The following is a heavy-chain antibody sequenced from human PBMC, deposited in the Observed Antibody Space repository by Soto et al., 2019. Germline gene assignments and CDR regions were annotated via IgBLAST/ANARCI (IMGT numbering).Heavy chain of an antibody. CDR3: ARGGVDYYDSSGYYFSPYFFDY. CDR1: GGSISSGGYS. Sequence: SETLSLTCAVSGGSISSGGYSWSWIRQPPGKGLEWIGYIYHSGSTYYNPSLKSRVTISVDRSKNQFSLKLSSVTAADTAVYYCARGGVDYYDSSGYYFSPYFFDYWGQGTLVTVSS. V-gene: IGHV4-30-2*01. D-gene: IGHD3-22*01. CDR2: IYHSGST. J-gene: IGHJ4*02.